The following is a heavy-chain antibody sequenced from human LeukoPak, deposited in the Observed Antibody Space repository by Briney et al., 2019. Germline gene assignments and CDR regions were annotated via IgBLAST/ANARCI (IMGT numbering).Heavy chain of an antibody. CDR1: GFTVSSNY. CDR2: IYSGGST. Sequence: QTGGSLRLSCAASGFTVSSNYMSWVRQAPGKGLEWVSVIYSGGSTYYADSVKGRFTISRDNSKNTLYLQMNSLRAEDTAVYYCARESSGGSGSYLDYWGQGTLVTVSS. V-gene: IGHV3-66*02. D-gene: IGHD3-10*01. J-gene: IGHJ4*02. CDR3: ARESSGGSGSYLDY.